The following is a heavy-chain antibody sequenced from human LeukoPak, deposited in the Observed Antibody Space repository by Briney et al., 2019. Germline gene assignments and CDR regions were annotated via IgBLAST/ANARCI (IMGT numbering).Heavy chain of an antibody. V-gene: IGHV3-21*01. CDR1: GFTFSRYS. J-gene: IGHJ5*02. CDR2: ISRDSSSI. Sequence: KPGGSLRLSCAASGFTFSRYSVHWVRQAPGKGLKWVSSISRDSSSIHYADSVKGRFTISRDNAKNSLYLQMNSLRAEDTAVYYCARLGDDFWSGYGGWFDPWGQGTLVTVSS. CDR3: ARLGDDFWSGYGGWFDP. D-gene: IGHD3-3*01.